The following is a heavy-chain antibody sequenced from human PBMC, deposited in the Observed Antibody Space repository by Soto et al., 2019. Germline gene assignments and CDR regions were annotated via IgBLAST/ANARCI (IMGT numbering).Heavy chain of an antibody. D-gene: IGHD2-2*01. Sequence: QVQLQESGPRLVKPSETLSLTCIVSGGSISNYCWSWIRQPPGKGLEWIGYIYYSGSTNYNPSLQSRVTISVDSSKNQFSLKLSSVTAADTAVYYCARAVLPATAPFDYWGQGTLVTVSS. V-gene: IGHV4-59*01. CDR3: ARAVLPATAPFDY. CDR2: IYYSGST. CDR1: GGSISNYC. J-gene: IGHJ4*02.